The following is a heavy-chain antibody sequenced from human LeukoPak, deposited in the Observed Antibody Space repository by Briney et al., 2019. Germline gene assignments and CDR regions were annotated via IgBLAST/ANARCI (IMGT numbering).Heavy chain of an antibody. CDR1: GFTFSSYS. Sequence: GGSLRLSCAASGFTFSSYSMNWVRQAPGKGLEWVSSISSSSSYIYYADSVKGRFTISRDNAKNSLYLQMNSLRVEDTAVYYCARDGRGFKIPEDYWGQGTLVTVSS. CDR3: ARDGRGFKIPEDY. D-gene: IGHD5-24*01. J-gene: IGHJ4*02. V-gene: IGHV3-21*01. CDR2: ISSSSSYI.